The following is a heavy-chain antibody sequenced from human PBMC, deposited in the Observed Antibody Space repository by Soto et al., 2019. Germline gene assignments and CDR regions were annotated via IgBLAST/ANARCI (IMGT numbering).Heavy chain of an antibody. CDR3: ASGSSDGYNLEYFQH. CDR1: GGTFSSYA. D-gene: IGHD5-12*01. Sequence: SVKVSCKASGGTFSSYAISWVRQAPGQGLEWMGGIIPIFGTANYAQKFQGRVTITADESTSTAYMELSRLRSEDTAVYYCASGSSDGYNLEYFQHWGQGTLVTVSS. CDR2: IIPIFGTA. V-gene: IGHV1-69*13. J-gene: IGHJ1*01.